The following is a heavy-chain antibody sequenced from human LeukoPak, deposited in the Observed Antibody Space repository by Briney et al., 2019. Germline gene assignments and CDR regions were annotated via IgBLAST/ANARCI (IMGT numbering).Heavy chain of an antibody. CDR3: ARAAPVTYYYDSSGYSNLNAFDI. J-gene: IGHJ3*02. D-gene: IGHD3-22*01. CDR2: ISAYNGNT. CDR1: GYTFTSYG. Sequence: ASVKVSCKASGYTFTSYGISWVRQAPGQGLEWMGWISAYNGNTNYAQKLQGRVTMTTDTSTSTAYMELRSLRSDDTAVYYCARAAPVTYYYDSSGYSNLNAFDIWDQGTMVTVSS. V-gene: IGHV1-18*01.